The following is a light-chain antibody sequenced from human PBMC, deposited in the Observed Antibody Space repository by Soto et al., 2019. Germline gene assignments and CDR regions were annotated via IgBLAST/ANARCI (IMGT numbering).Light chain of an antibody. J-gene: IGLJ1*01. Sequence: QSVLTQPREVSGAPGQSVAISCTGTSRDVDAYDFVSWYQHHPGKAPKLIISEVSKRPSGVSHRFSGSKSGNTASLTISGLQAEDEADYFCCSFAGSFYVFGTATKVTVL. V-gene: IGLV2-11*01. CDR2: EVS. CDR1: SRDVDAYDF. CDR3: CSFAGSFYV.